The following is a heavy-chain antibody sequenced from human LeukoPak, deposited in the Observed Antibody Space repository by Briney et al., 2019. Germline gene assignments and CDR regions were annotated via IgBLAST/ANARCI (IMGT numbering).Heavy chain of an antibody. J-gene: IGHJ4*02. D-gene: IGHD6-13*01. Sequence: PGGSLRLSCAASGFTFSSYAIHWVRQAPGKGLEWVAVISFDGSNKYYADSVKGRFTISRDNSKNTLYLQMNSLRAEDTVVYYCAAYGSSWSSFDYWGQGTLVTVSS. CDR3: AAYGSSWSSFDY. CDR1: GFTFSSYA. V-gene: IGHV3-30-3*01. CDR2: ISFDGSNK.